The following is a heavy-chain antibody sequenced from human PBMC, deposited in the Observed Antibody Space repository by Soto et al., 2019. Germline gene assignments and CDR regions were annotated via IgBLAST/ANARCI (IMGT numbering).Heavy chain of an antibody. CDR1: GFTFSSYA. CDR2: ISGSGGTT. J-gene: IGHJ4*02. CDR3: TTDEGLSVY. Sequence: PGGSLRLSCAASGFTFSSYAMSWVRQAPGKGLEWVSAISGSGGTTDYAAPVKGRFTISRDDSKNTLYLQMNSLKTEDTAVYYCTTDEGLSVYWGQGTLVTVSS. V-gene: IGHV3-23*01. D-gene: IGHD4-4*01.